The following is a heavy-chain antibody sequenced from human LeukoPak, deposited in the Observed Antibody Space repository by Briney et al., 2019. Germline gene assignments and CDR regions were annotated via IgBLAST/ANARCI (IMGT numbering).Heavy chain of an antibody. CDR3: ARTPGYSSSLRNAFDI. Sequence: SVKVSCKASGGTFSSYTISWVRQAPGQGLEWMGRIIPILGIANYAQKFQGRVTITADKSTSTAYMELSSLRSEDTAVYYCARTPGYSSSLRNAFDIWGQGTMVTVSS. V-gene: IGHV1-69*02. CDR2: IIPILGIA. CDR1: GGTFSSYT. D-gene: IGHD6-13*01. J-gene: IGHJ3*02.